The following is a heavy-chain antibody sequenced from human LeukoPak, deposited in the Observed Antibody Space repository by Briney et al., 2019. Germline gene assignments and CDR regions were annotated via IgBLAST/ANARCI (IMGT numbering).Heavy chain of an antibody. CDR3: ARSTRAVAGTAYYYYMDV. CDR1: GYTLIDHY. V-gene: IGHV1-46*01. CDR2: INPSGGST. D-gene: IGHD6-19*01. J-gene: IGHJ6*03. Sequence: GASVKVSCKASGYTLIDHYIHWVRQAPGQGLEWMGIINPSGGSTSYAQKFQGRVTMTRDTSTSTVYMELSSLRSEDTAVYYCARSTRAVAGTAYYYYMDVWGKGTTVTISS.